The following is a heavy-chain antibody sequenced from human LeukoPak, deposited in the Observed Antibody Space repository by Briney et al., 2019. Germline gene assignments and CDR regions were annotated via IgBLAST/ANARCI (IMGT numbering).Heavy chain of an antibody. J-gene: IGHJ3*02. D-gene: IGHD2-21*02. V-gene: IGHV1-69*05. CDR1: GGTFSSYA. Sequence: ASVKVSCKASGGTFSSYAISWVRQAPGQGLEWMGGIIPIFGTANYAQKFQGRVTITTDESTSTAYMELSSLRSEDTAVYYCARVCGGDCSDHDAFDIWGQGTMVTVSS. CDR3: ARVCGGDCSDHDAFDI. CDR2: IIPIFGTA.